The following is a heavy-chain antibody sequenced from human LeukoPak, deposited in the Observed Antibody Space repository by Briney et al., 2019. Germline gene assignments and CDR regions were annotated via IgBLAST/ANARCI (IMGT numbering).Heavy chain of an antibody. CDR1: GYTFTGYY. CDR2: INPNSGGT. J-gene: IGHJ4*02. V-gene: IGHV1-2*02. Sequence: VASVKVSCKASGYTFTGYYMHWVRQAPGQGLEWMGWINPNSGGTNYAQKFQGRVTMTTDTSTTTAYMELRSLRSDDTAVYYCARALAVVVPAAINYWGQGTLVTVSS. D-gene: IGHD2-2*01. CDR3: ARALAVVVPAAINY.